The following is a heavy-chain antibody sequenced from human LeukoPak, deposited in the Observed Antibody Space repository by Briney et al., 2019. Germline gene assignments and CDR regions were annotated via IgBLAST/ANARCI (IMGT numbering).Heavy chain of an antibody. CDR3: ARDGGSGSYWGAYFDY. J-gene: IGHJ4*02. V-gene: IGHV3-21*01. CDR1: GFTFSSYS. Sequence: GGSLRLSCAASGFTFSSYSMNWVRQAPGKGLEWVSSISSSSSYIYYADSVKGRFTISRGNAKNSLYLQMNSLRAEDTAVYYCARDGGSGSYWGAYFDYWGQGTLVTVSS. CDR2: ISSSSSYI. D-gene: IGHD3-10*01.